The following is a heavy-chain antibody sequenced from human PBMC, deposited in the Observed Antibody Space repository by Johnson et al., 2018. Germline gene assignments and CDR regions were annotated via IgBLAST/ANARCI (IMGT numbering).Heavy chain of an antibody. Sequence: VQLVETGPGLVKPSETLSLTCTVSGGSISSYYWSWIRQPPGKGLEWIGYIYYSGSTNYNPSLKSRVTISVDTSKNQFSLKLSSVTAADTAMFYCARVTTSKNYYYESSGTMGGSAFDIWGQGTMVTVSS. CDR3: ARVTTSKNYYYESSGTMGGSAFDI. J-gene: IGHJ3*02. CDR1: GGSISSYY. D-gene: IGHD3-22*01. CDR2: IYYSGST. V-gene: IGHV4-59*01.